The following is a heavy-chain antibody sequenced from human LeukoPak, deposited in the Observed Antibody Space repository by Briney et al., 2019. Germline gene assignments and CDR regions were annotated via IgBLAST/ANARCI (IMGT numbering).Heavy chain of an antibody. J-gene: IGHJ5*02. Sequence: RGASVKVSCKASGYTFTGYYMHWVRQAPGQGLEWMGWINPNSGGTNYAQKFQGRVTMTRDTSISTAYMELSSLRYDDTAVYYCATNILVRDIINWFDPWGQGTLVTVSS. CDR3: ATNILVRDIINWFDP. D-gene: IGHD3-10*01. CDR2: INPNSGGT. V-gene: IGHV1-2*02. CDR1: GYTFTGYY.